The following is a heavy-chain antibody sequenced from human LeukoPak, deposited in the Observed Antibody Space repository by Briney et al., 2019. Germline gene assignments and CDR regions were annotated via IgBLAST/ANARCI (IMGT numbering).Heavy chain of an antibody. CDR1: GFTFSSYW. J-gene: IGHJ3*02. V-gene: IGHV3-74*01. D-gene: IGHD1-1*01. CDR3: VRHNAARAFDI. Sequence: AGGSLRLSCVASGFTFSSYWMHWVRQAPGKGLVWVSRINGDGSSTSYADSVRGRFTISRDNAKNTLNLQTTSLRAEDTAVYYCVRHNAARAFDIWGQGTMVIVSA. CDR2: INGDGSST.